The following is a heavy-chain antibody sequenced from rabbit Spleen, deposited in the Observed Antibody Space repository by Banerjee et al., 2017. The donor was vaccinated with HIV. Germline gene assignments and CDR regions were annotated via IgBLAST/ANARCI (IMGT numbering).Heavy chain of an antibody. CDR3: ARDLTDAIGWNFGW. J-gene: IGHJ4*01. D-gene: IGHD4-1*01. V-gene: IGHV1S40*01. CDR1: GFSFIAGYY. CDR2: IHGGSSGST. Sequence: QSLEESGGDLVKPGASLTLTCTASGFSFIAGYYMCWVRQAPGKGLEWIACIHGGSSGSTSYASWAKGRFTCSKTSSTTVTLQMTSLTVADTATYFCARDLTDAIGWNFGWWGPGTL.